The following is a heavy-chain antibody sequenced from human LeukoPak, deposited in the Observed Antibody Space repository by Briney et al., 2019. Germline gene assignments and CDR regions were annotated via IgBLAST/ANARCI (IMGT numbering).Heavy chain of an antibody. CDR3: ARETRNYYDSSGYSRIAYYYYYMDV. J-gene: IGHJ6*03. Sequence: SETLSLTCTVSGGSINNYYWSWIRQPPGKGLEWIGYIIYSGSTNYNPSLKSRVTISVDTSKNHFSLKLSSVTAADTAVYYCARETRNYYDSSGYSRIAYYYYYMDVWGKGTTVTISS. CDR1: GGSINNYY. CDR2: IIYSGST. V-gene: IGHV4-59*12. D-gene: IGHD3-22*01.